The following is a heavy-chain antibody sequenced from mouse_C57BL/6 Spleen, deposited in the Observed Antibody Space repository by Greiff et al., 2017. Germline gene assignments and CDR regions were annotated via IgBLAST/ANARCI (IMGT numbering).Heavy chain of an antibody. CDR3: ARGALIYYYDY. V-gene: IGHV1-64*01. CDR2: IHPNSGST. D-gene: IGHD1-1*01. CDR1: GYTFTSYW. J-gene: IGHJ2*01. Sequence: QVHVKQPGAELVKPGASVKLSCKASGYTFTSYWMHWVKQRPGQGLEWIGMIHPNSGSTNYNEKFKSKATLTVDKSSSTAYMQLSSLTSEDSAVYYCARGALIYYYDYWGQGTTLTVSS.